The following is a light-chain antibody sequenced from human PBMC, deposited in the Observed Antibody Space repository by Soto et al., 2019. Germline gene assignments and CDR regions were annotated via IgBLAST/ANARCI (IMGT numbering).Light chain of an antibody. J-gene: IGKJ2*01. CDR2: DAS. CDR1: QDISNY. CDR3: QQYDNLPHT. Sequence: DIQMTQSPSSLSASVGDRVTITCQASQDISNYLNWYQQKPGKAPKLLIYDASNLETGVPSRFSGSGSGTDFTFTISSLQPEDIATDYFQQYDNLPHTFGQGTKLEIK. V-gene: IGKV1-33*01.